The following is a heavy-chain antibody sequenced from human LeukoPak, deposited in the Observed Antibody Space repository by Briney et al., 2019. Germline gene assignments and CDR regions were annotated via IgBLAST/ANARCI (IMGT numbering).Heavy chain of an antibody. CDR3: ARDPIGAAPDYFDY. CDR2: LSLDEITQ. J-gene: IGHJ4*02. CDR1: GFTFRSYT. D-gene: IGHD6-6*01. Sequence: PGRSPRISCEASGFTFRSYTMHWVRQAPGKGLEWVAVLSLDEITQYYADSVKGRFTISRDNSKSTLYLQMNSLRVEDTAVYYCARDPIGAAPDYFDYWGQGTLVTVSS. V-gene: IGHV3-30*04.